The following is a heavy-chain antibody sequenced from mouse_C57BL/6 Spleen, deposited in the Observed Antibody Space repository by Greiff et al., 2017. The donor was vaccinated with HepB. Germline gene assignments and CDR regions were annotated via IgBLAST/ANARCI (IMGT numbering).Heavy chain of an antibody. V-gene: IGHV5-6*01. Sequence: EVKLMESGGDLVKPGGSLKLSCAASGFTFSSYGMSWVRQTPDKRLEWVATISSGGSYTYYPDSVKGRFTISRDNAKNTLYLQMSSLKSEDTAMYYCARHTGDPYYFDYWGQGTTLTVSS. D-gene: IGHD4-1*01. CDR2: ISSGGSYT. J-gene: IGHJ2*01. CDR3: ARHTGDPYYFDY. CDR1: GFTFSSYG.